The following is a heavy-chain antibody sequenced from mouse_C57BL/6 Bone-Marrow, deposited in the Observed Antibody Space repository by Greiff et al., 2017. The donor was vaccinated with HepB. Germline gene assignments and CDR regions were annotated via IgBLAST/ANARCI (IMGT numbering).Heavy chain of an antibody. CDR3: ARHLLRGYFDY. CDR2: ISNGGGST. Sequence: EVQLQESGGGLVQPGGSLKLSCAASGFTFSDYYMYWVRQTPEKRLEWVTYISNGGGSTYYPDTVKGRFTISRDNAKNTLYLQMSRLKSEDTAMYYCARHLLRGYFDYWGQGTTLTVSS. CDR1: GFTFSDYY. V-gene: IGHV5-12*01. D-gene: IGHD1-1*01. J-gene: IGHJ2*01.